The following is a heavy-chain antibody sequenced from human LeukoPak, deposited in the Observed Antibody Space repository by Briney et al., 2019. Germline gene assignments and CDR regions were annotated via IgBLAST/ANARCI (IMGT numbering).Heavy chain of an antibody. CDR3: ARVRRTYYYYMDV. J-gene: IGHJ6*03. V-gene: IGHV4-34*01. CDR1: GGSFSGYY. Sequence: SETLSLTCAAYGGSFSGYYWSWIRQPPGKGLEWIGEINHSGSTNYNPSLKSRVTISVDTSKNQFSLKLSSVTAADTAVYYCARVRRTYYYYMDVWGKGTTVTVSS. CDR2: INHSGST.